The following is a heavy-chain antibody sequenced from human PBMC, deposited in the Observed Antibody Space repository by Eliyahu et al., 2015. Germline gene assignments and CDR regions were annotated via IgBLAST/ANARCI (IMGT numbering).Heavy chain of an antibody. J-gene: IGHJ4*02. CDR3: ARVPLTYGGSTRGYFDS. CDR1: GDSIXDYY. CDR2: MYFSGSP. Sequence: QVRLQESGPGLVKPSETLSLTCXVXGDSIXDYYWSWLRQPPGKGLECVGYMYFSGSPNYNPSLKSRITMSIDTSKNQFSLKLSSVTAADTAVYYCARVPLTYGGSTRGYFDSWGQGTLVTVSS. D-gene: IGHD4-23*01. V-gene: IGHV4-59*01.